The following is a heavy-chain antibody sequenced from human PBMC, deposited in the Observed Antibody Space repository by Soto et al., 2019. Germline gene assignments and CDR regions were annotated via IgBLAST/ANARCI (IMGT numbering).Heavy chain of an antibody. J-gene: IGHJ4*02. Sequence: VKVSCKASGYTFTGYYMHWVRQAPGQGLEWMGWINPNSGGTNYAQKFQGWVTMTRDTSISTAYMELSRLRSDDTAVYYCARDTSNPSFSPGLHFDYWGQGTLVTVSS. V-gene: IGHV1-2*04. CDR3: ARDTSNPSFSPGLHFDY. CDR2: INPNSGGT. D-gene: IGHD6-6*01. CDR1: GYTFTGYY.